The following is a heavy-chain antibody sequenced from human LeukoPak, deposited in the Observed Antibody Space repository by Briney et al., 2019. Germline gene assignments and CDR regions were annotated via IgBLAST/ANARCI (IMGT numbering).Heavy chain of an antibody. CDR1: GFTFRSYG. D-gene: IGHD3-10*01. CDR2: ISYDGSNK. CDR3: AKGGNDYYYYGMDV. J-gene: IGHJ6*02. V-gene: IGHV3-30*18. Sequence: GGSLRLSCAASGFTFRSYGMHWVRQAPGKGLEWVAVISYDGSNKYYGDSVKGRFTISRDNSKNTLYLQMNSLRAEDTAVYYCAKGGNDYYYYGMDVWGQGTTVTVSS.